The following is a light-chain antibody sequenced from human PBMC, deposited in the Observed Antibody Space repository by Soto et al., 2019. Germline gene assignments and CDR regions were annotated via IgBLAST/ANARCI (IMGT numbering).Light chain of an antibody. CDR2: GAS. J-gene: IGKJ1*01. CDR3: QQYGGSPRT. CDR1: QSISDT. Sequence: EIVMTQSPATLSVSPGGRATLSCRASQSISDTLAWYQQKPGQAPRLLIHGASTRAPGFPARFSGSGSGTDFTLTITRLEPEDFAVYYCQQYGGSPRTFGQGTKVDIK. V-gene: IGKV3-15*01.